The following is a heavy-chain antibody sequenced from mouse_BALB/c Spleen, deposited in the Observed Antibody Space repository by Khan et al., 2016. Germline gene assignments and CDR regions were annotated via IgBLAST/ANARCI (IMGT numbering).Heavy chain of an antibody. J-gene: IGHJ4*01. CDR1: GFSLTSYG. D-gene: IGHD2-14*01. CDR2: IWSGGNT. V-gene: IGHV2-2*02. Sequence: QVQLQQPGPGLVQPSQSLSITCTVSGFSLTSYGVHWVRQSPGKGLEWLGVIWSGGNTDYNAAFISRLRISKDNSKSLVFFKMNSLHANDTAIYNCAINKGVRSYAMDYWGQGTSVTVSS. CDR3: AINKGVRSYAMDY.